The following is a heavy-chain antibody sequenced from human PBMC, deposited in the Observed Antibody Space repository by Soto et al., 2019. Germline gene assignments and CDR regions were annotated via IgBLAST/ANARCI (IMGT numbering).Heavy chain of an antibody. CDR3: ARGVRGRYGSGSYYIYYYYYYMDV. D-gene: IGHD3-10*01. V-gene: IGHV4-31*03. J-gene: IGHJ6*03. CDR1: GGSINSGDYF. CDR2: IYYSGGT. Sequence: SETLSLTCTVSGGSINSGDYFWSWIRQHPGKGLEWIGYIYYSGGTSYNPSLKSRVSISVDTSKNQFSLKLSSVTAADTAVYYCARGVRGRYGSGSYYIYYYYYYMDVWGKGTTVTVSS.